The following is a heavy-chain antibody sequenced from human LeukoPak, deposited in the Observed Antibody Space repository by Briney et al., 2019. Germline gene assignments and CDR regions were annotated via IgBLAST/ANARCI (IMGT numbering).Heavy chain of an antibody. CDR3: ARWVYYDSSGYLNWFDP. J-gene: IGHJ5*02. D-gene: IGHD3-22*01. CDR1: GGSISGSSYY. Sequence: PSETLSLTCTVSGGSISGSSYYWGWIRQPPGKGLEWIGSIYYSGSTYYNPSLKSRVTISVDTSKNQFSLKLNSVTATDTAVYYCARWVYYDSSGYLNWFDPWGQGTLVTVSS. V-gene: IGHV4-39*01. CDR2: IYYSGST.